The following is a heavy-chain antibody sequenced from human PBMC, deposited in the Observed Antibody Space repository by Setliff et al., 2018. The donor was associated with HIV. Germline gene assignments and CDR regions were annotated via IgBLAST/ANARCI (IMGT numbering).Heavy chain of an antibody. CDR2: IQQHGSEI. J-gene: IGHJ5*02. CDR3: ARDAALLDAVRLVGIAVPGGDR. CDR1: GYTFSSYW. D-gene: IGHD6-19*01. V-gene: IGHV3-7*05. Sequence: PGGSLRLSCAASGYTFSSYWMAWVRQCPGKGLEWVANIQQHGSEIHYVASVEGRFTISRDNAKNSMDLQMNSLRAEDTAVYYCARDAALLDAVRLVGIAVPGGDRWGQGTLVTVSS.